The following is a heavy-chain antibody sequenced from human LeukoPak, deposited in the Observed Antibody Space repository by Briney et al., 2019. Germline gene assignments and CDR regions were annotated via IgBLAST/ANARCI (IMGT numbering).Heavy chain of an antibody. CDR1: GYTFTTYD. J-gene: IGHJ4*02. CDR3: ARARLRTHPYY. D-gene: IGHD2-2*01. V-gene: IGHV1-8*01. CDR2: MNPNSGHT. Sequence: ASVTVSCTASGYTFTTYDINWVRQATGQGLEWMGWMNPNSGHTGYAQKFQGRVTMTRNTSISTAYMELRSLRSEDTAVYYCARARLRTHPYYWGQGTLVTVSS.